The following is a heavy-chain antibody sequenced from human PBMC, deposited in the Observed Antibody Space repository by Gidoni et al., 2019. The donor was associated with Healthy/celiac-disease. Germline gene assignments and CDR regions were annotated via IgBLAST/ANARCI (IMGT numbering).Heavy chain of an antibody. V-gene: IGHV4-34*01. J-gene: IGHJ6*02. Sequence: QVQLQQWGAGLLKSSEPLSPTCASFGGSFSGYYWSWIRQPPGRGLEWIGEITHSGSTNYNPSLKSRVTISVDTSKNQFSLKLSSVTAADTAVYYCARANSWYGGMDVWGQGTTVTVAS. D-gene: IGHD6-13*01. CDR3: ARANSWYGGMDV. CDR2: ITHSGST. CDR1: GGSFSGYY.